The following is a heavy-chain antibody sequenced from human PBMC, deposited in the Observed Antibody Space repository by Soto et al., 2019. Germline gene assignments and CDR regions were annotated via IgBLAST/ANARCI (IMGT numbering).Heavy chain of an antibody. V-gene: IGHV4-61*01. J-gene: IGHJ4*02. D-gene: IGHD4-17*01. CDR3: ARTTAVPNTLRSRYFFDY. Sequence: SETLSLTCSVSGGSVSNKTYYWSWIRQPPGKRLEWIGYVYYSGTTNYNPPLKGRVTISVDLSKNQFSLRLSSVTTADTALYYCARTTAVPNTLRSRYFFDYWGQGTLGTVSA. CDR2: VYYSGTT. CDR1: GGSVSNKTYY.